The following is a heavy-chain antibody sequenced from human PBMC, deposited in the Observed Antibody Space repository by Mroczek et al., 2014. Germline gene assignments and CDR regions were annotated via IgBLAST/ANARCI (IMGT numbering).Heavy chain of an antibody. D-gene: IGHD3-22*01. CDR2: ISGSGGST. J-gene: IGHJ4*02. CDR1: GFTFSSYA. Sequence: ESGGGLVQPGGSLRLSCAASGFTFSSYAMSWVRQAPGKGLEWVSAISGSGGSTYYADSVKGRFTISRENAKNSLYLQMNSLRAGDTAVYYCARGADADCSGYLFDYWGQGTLVTVSS. V-gene: IGHV3-23*01. CDR3: ARGADADCSGYLFDY.